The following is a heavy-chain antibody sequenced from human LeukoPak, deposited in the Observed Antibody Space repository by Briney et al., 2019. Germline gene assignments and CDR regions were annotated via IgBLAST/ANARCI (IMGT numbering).Heavy chain of an antibody. CDR3: ARITSFYYFDY. CDR1: GFTFSTYT. Sequence: GRSLRLSCAASGFTFSTYTMYWVRQAPGKGLEWVAVISHDGNDKYYADSVKGRFTISRDNSKNTLFLQMNSLSDGDTAVYSCARITSFYYFDYWGQGTLVTVSS. V-gene: IGHV3-30*04. J-gene: IGHJ4*02. CDR2: ISHDGNDK. D-gene: IGHD1-20*01.